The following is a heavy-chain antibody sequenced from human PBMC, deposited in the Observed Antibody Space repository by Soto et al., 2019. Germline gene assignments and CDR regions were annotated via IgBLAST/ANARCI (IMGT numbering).Heavy chain of an antibody. V-gene: IGHV3-23*01. Sequence: GGSLRLSCAASGFTFSSYAMNWVRQAPVNGLEFVSVISGIYGSTYYADSVKGRFTISRYNSKNTLNLQMHSLRADDTAVYYCAMRSTSWYFDYWGQGTLVTVSS. D-gene: IGHD6-13*01. CDR1: GFTFSSYA. J-gene: IGHJ4*02. CDR2: ISGIYGST. CDR3: AMRSTSWYFDY.